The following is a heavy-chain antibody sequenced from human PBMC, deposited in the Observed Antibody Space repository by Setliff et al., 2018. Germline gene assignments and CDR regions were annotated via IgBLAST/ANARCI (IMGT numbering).Heavy chain of an antibody. V-gene: IGHV4-34*01. Sequence: SETLSITCAVYGGSFSGYYWSWIRQSPGRGLEWIGEINHRGSTYYSPSLKSRVTVSVDTSRKQFSLKLRSVTAADTAVYYCARGAGGSPYYVDVWAKGTTVTVSS. J-gene: IGHJ6*03. CDR2: INHRGST. CDR1: GGSFSGYY. CDR3: ARGAGGSPYYVDV. D-gene: IGHD2-15*01.